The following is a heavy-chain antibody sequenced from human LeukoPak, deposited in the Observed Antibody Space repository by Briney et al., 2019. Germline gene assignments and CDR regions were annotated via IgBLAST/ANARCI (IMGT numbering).Heavy chain of an antibody. CDR2: IIPIFGTA. J-gene: IGHJ4*02. CDR3: ASSYSGYDYGRLDN. CDR1: GGTFSSYA. V-gene: IGHV1-69*06. D-gene: IGHD5-12*01. Sequence: ASVKVSCKASGGTFSSYAISWVRQAPGQGLEWMGGIIPIFGTANYAQKFQGRVTITADKSTSTAYMELSSLRSEDTAVYYCASSYSGYDYGRLDNWGQGTLVTVSS.